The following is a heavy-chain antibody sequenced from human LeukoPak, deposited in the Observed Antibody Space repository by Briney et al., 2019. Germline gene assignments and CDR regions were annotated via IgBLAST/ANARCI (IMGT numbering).Heavy chain of an antibody. V-gene: IGHV1-2*04. Sequence: SVXXSXXXSXXTXXGXYXHXXXXXPGQGLXWXGXINPXSGGTNYAQKFQGWVTMTRDTSISTAYMELSRLRSDDTAVYYCARGPPDSYSSSWYGAFDIWGQGTMVTVSS. J-gene: IGHJ3*02. CDR1: XXTXXGXY. D-gene: IGHD6-13*01. CDR3: ARGPPDSYSSSWYGAFDI. CDR2: INPXSGGT.